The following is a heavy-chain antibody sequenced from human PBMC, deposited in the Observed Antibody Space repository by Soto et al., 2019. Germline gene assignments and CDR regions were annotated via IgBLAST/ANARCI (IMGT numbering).Heavy chain of an antibody. CDR3: AKDRTIAAAGTWGMDV. CDR2: ISGSGGST. V-gene: IGHV3-23*01. J-gene: IGHJ6*02. D-gene: IGHD6-13*01. CDR1: GFTFSSYA. Sequence: EVQLLESGGGLVQPGGSLRLSCAASGFTFSSYAMSWVRQAPGKGLEWVSAISGSGGSTYYADSVKGRFTISRDNSKNTLYLQMNSLRAEDTAVYYCAKDRTIAAAGTWGMDVWGQGTTVTVSS.